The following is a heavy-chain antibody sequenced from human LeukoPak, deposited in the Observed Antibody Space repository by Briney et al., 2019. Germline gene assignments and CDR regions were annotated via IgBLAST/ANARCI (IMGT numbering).Heavy chain of an antibody. CDR1: GFTFSSYG. J-gene: IGHJ4*02. D-gene: IGHD2-15*01. V-gene: IGHV3-33*01. CDR3: ARQHCSGGDCYFFD. Sequence: AGSLRLSCAASGFTFSSYGMHWVRPAPGKGLEWVALIWYDGNNKYYADSVKGRFTISRDNSKNTLYLQLNSLRAEDTAVYYCARQHCSGGDCYFFDWGQGTLVTVSS. CDR2: IWYDGNNK.